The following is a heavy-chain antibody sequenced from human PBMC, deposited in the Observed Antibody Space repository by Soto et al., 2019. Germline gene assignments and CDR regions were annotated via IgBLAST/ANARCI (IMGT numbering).Heavy chain of an antibody. J-gene: IGHJ6*02. V-gene: IGHV3-43*01. CDR3: AKDGPTVVTPGFEYYYGMDV. CDR2: ISWDGGST. D-gene: IGHD4-17*01. CDR1: GFTFDDYT. Sequence: GGSLRLSCAASGFTFDDYTMHWVRQAPGKGLEWVSLISWDGGSTYYADSVKGRFTISRDNSKNSLYLQMNSLRTEDTALYYCAKDGPTVVTPGFEYYYGMDVWGQGTTVTVSS.